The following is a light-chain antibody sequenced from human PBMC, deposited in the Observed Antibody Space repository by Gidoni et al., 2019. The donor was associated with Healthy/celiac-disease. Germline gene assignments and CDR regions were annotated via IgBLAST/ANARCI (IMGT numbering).Light chain of an antibody. CDR1: QSVSSSY. CDR2: GAS. V-gene: IGKV3-20*01. J-gene: IGKJ1*01. CDR3: QQYGISWT. Sequence: ESVLTQSPGTLSLSPGERATLSGRASQSVSSSYLAWYQQKPGQAPRLLIYGASSRATGIPDRFSGSGSGTDFTLTISRLEPEDFAVYYCQQYGISWTFGQGTKVEIK.